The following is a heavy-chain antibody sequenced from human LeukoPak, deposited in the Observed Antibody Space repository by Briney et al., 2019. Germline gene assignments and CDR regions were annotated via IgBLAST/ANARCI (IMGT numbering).Heavy chain of an antibody. CDR3: ARQYSGYDAIDAFDI. V-gene: IGHV1-2*06. J-gene: IGHJ3*02. CDR1: GYTFTGYY. Sequence: ASVKVSCKASGYTFTGYYMHWVRQAPGQGLEWMGRINPNSGGTNYAQKFQGRVTMTGDTSISTAYMELSRLRSDNTAVYYCARQYSGYDAIDAFDIWGQGTMVTVSS. CDR2: INPNSGGT. D-gene: IGHD5-12*01.